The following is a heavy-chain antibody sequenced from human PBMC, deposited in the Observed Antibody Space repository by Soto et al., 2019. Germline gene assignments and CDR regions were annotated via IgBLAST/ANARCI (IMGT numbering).Heavy chain of an antibody. CDR1: GFSFDGYA. J-gene: IGHJ5*02. CDR2: ISWNSGNI. V-gene: IGHV3-9*01. CDR3: VKASTYSSSQGWFDP. D-gene: IGHD6-6*01. Sequence: EVQLVESGGGLVQPGRSLRLSCAASGFSFDGYAMNWVRQPPGKGLEWVSGISWNSGNIDYADSVKGRFTISRDNAQNSLYLQMNSLRAEDTALYYCVKASTYSSSQGWFDPWGQGTMVTVSS.